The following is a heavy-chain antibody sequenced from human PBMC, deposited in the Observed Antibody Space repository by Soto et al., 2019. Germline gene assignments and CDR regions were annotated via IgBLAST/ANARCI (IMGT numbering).Heavy chain of an antibody. J-gene: IGHJ4*02. CDR1: GFTFSSYS. CDR2: ISSSSSYI. CDR3: ARDGYSSGWYGNFDY. Sequence: GGSLRLSCAASGFTFSSYSMNWVRQAPGKGLEWVSSISSSSSYIYYADSVKGRFTISRDNAKNSLYLQMNSLRAEDTAVYYCARDGYSSGWYGNFDYWGQGTLVTVSS. D-gene: IGHD6-19*01. V-gene: IGHV3-21*01.